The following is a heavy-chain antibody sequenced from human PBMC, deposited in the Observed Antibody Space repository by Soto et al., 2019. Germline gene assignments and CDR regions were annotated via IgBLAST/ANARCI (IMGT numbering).Heavy chain of an antibody. CDR3: ARRQISPPTRGAAAARGGMDV. J-gene: IGHJ6*02. V-gene: IGHV3-33*01. Sequence: QVQLVESGGGVVQPGRSLRLSCAASGFTFNNYGMHWVRQAPGKGLEWVAVIWNDGSNLYYANYVKGRFTISRDNSKNTLFLQMSSLRAEDSAVYYCARRQISPPTRGAAAARGGMDVWGQGTTVTVSS. CDR1: GFTFNNYG. D-gene: IGHD6-13*01. CDR2: IWNDGSNL.